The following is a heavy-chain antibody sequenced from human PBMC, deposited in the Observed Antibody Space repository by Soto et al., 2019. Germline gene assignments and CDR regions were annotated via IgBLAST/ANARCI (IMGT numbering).Heavy chain of an antibody. CDR1: GYTFTGYY. CDR2: INPNSGGT. J-gene: IGHJ6*02. D-gene: IGHD3-22*01. CDR3: ARDKERLSNDSSGLDV. V-gene: IGHV1-2*04. Sequence: XSVKVSCQASGYTFTGYYMHWVRQAPGQGLEWMGWINPNSGGTNYAQKFQGWVTMTRDTSISTAYMELSRLRSDDTAVYYCARDKERLSNDSSGLDVWGQGTTVTVSS.